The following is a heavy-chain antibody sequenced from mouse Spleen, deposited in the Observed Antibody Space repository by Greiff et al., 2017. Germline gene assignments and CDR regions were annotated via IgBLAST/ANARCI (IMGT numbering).Heavy chain of an antibody. V-gene: IGHV5-9-1*01. J-gene: IGHJ2*01. D-gene: IGHD1-1*01. CDR3: ARYYYGSRLYYFDY. Sequence: EVKLMESGGGLVKPGGSLKLSCAASGFTFSSYAMSWVRQTPEKRLEWVATISSGGSYTYYPDSVKGRFTISRDNAKNTLYLQMSSLRSEDTAMYYCARYYYGSRLYYFDYWGQGTTLTVSS. CDR2: ISSGGSYT. CDR1: GFTFSSYA.